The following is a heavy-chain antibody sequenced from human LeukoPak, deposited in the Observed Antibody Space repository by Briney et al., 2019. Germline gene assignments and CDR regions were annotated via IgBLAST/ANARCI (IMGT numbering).Heavy chain of an antibody. V-gene: IGHV1-2*04. Sequence: ASVKVSCKASGYTFTGYYMRWVRQAPGQGLEWMGWINPNSGGTNYAQKFQGWVTMTRDTSISTAYMELSRLRSDDTAVYYCARAAAAGTSHDAFDIWGQGTMVTVSS. CDR1: GYTFTGYY. D-gene: IGHD6-13*01. J-gene: IGHJ3*02. CDR3: ARAAAAGTSHDAFDI. CDR2: INPNSGGT.